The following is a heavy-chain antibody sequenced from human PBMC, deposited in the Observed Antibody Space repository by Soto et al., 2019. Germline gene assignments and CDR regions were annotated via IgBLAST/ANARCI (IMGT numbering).Heavy chain of an antibody. D-gene: IGHD2-15*01. Sequence: EVQLVESGGGLVQPGGSLRLSCAASGFTFNSYSMTWVRQAPGKGLEWLSFISSTSGTIYYADSVKGRFTISRDNAKISLYLQMNSLRDEDTAVYYCARLSVRYCSGGSCSQLDYWGQGTLVTVSS. J-gene: IGHJ4*02. CDR3: ARLSVRYCSGGSCSQLDY. CDR2: ISSTSGTI. CDR1: GFTFNSYS. V-gene: IGHV3-48*02.